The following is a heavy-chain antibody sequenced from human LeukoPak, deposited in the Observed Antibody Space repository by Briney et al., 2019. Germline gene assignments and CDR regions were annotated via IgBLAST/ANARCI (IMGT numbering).Heavy chain of an antibody. Sequence: GGSLRLSCAASGFTFSSYAMSWVRQAPGKGLEWVSAISGSGGSTYYADSVKGRFTISRDNSKNTLYLQMNSLRAEDTAVYYCAKRFGRYDSSGYCPLDYWGQGTLVTVSS. J-gene: IGHJ4*02. CDR2: ISGSGGST. CDR1: GFTFSSYA. V-gene: IGHV3-23*01. CDR3: AKRFGRYDSSGYCPLDY. D-gene: IGHD3-22*01.